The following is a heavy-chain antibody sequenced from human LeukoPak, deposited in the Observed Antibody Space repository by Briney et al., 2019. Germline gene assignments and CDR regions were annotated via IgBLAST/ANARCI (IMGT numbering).Heavy chain of an antibody. Sequence: GASVKVSCKASGYTFTGYYMHWVRQAPGQGLEWMGWINPNSGGTNYAQKFQGRVTRTRDTSISTAYMELSRLRSDDTAVYYCARVGAAAGPWAFDIWGQGTMVTVSS. D-gene: IGHD6-13*01. CDR3: ARVGAAAGPWAFDI. CDR1: GYTFTGYY. CDR2: INPNSGGT. J-gene: IGHJ3*02. V-gene: IGHV1-2*02.